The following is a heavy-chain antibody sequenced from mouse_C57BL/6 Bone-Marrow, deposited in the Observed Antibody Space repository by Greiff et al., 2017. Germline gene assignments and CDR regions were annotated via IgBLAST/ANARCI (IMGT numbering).Heavy chain of an antibody. J-gene: IGHJ2*01. V-gene: IGHV1-64*01. CDR3: ARGGLVDYFDY. Sequence: QVQLQQPGAELVKPGASVKLSCKASGYTFTSYWMHWVKQRPGQGLEWIGMIHPNSGSTNYNAKFKSKATLTVDKSSSTAYMQLSSLTSEDSAVYYCARGGLVDYFDYWGQGTTLTVSS. D-gene: IGHD3-3*01. CDR2: IHPNSGST. CDR1: GYTFTSYW.